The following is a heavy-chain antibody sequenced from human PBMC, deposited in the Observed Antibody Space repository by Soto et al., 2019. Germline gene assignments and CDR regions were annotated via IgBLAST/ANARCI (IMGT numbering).Heavy chain of an antibody. CDR3: ARQTGLGATNY. Sequence: WWSLRLSCSGSVFTFNNFWMHWFRQAPGKGLVWVARINTDGSVTSHADSVKGRFTISRDNAKSTLYLQMNNLRAEDSAMYYCARQTGLGATNYWGRGTLVTVSS. V-gene: IGHV3-74*01. D-gene: IGHD1-26*01. J-gene: IGHJ4*02. CDR1: VFTFNNFW. CDR2: INTDGSVT.